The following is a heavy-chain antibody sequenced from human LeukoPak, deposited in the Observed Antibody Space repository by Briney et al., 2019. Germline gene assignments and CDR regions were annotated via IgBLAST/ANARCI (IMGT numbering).Heavy chain of an antibody. V-gene: IGHV4-59*01. D-gene: IGHD2-15*01. CDR3: ARESGYCSGGSCYIRGFDY. J-gene: IGHJ4*02. CDR1: GGSISSYY. CDR2: IYYSGST. Sequence: SETLSLTCTVSGGSISSYYWSWIRRPPGKGLEWIGYIYYSGSTNYNPSLKSRVTISVDTSKNQFSLKLSSVTAADTAVYYCARESGYCSGGSCYIRGFDYWGQGTLVTVSS.